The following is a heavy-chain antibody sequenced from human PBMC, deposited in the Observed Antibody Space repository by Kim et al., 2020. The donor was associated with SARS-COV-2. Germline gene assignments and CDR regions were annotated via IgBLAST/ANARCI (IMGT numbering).Heavy chain of an antibody. D-gene: IGHD3-9*01. Sequence: NPAHKSRVTISVDSSKNQFSLKLTSGTAADTAVYYCAKDYFDSTGLTHIDYWGQGTLVTVSS. CDR3: AKDYFDSTGLTHIDY. J-gene: IGHJ4*02. V-gene: IGHV4-59*01.